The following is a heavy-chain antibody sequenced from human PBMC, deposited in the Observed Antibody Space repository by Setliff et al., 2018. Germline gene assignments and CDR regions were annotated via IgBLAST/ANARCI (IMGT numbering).Heavy chain of an antibody. V-gene: IGHV4-59*01. D-gene: IGHD6-13*01. CDR3: ARVGSSSWYGGGFDI. Sequence: SETLSLTCTVSGGSLSSYYWSWIRQPPGKGLEWIGHIYYSGTTSYNASLKNRVSISVDTSKNHFSLKLNSVTAADTAVYYCARVGSSSWYGGGFDIWGQGTMVTVSS. CDR2: IYYSGTT. J-gene: IGHJ3*02. CDR1: GGSLSSYY.